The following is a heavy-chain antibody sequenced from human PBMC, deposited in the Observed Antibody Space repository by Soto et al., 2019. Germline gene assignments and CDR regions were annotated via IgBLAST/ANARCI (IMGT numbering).Heavy chain of an antibody. J-gene: IGHJ5*02. D-gene: IGHD3-22*01. Sequence: PSETLSLTCTVSGGSISSGDYYWSWIRQPPGKGLEWIGYIYYSGSTYYNPSLKSRVTISVDTSKNQFSLKLSSVTAADTAVYYCARYNTRSGYYSGCFDPWGQGTLVTVSS. CDR2: IYYSGST. CDR3: ARYNTRSGYYSGCFDP. V-gene: IGHV4-30-4*01. CDR1: GGSISSGDYY.